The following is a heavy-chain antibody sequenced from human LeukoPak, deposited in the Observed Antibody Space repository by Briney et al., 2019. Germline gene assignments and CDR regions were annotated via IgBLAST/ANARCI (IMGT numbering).Heavy chain of an antibody. CDR2: ISSTGGDT. CDR3: VKCTGGSYYNPNDI. CDR1: GFTFSNYA. V-gene: IGHV3-64D*09. J-gene: IGHJ3*02. Sequence: GGSLRLSCSTSGFTFSNYAMHWVRQAPGKGLEYVSAISSTGGDTFYAGSVKGRFTISRDNSKNTLYLQMSSLGVEDTAVYYCVKCTGGSYYNPNDIWGQGTMVTVSS. D-gene: IGHD2-15*01.